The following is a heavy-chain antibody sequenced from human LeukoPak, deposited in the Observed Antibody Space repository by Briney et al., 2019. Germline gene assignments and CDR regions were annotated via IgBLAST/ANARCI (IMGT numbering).Heavy chain of an antibody. CDR2: ISSSSSYI. CDR1: GFTFSSYS. V-gene: IGHV3-21*01. D-gene: IGHD3-10*01. CDR3: AKDSVWFGDVLGGMDV. J-gene: IGHJ6*02. Sequence: GSLRLSCAASGFTFSSYSMNWVRQAPGKGLEWVSSISSSSSYIYYADSVKGRFIISRDNSKNTLFLQMNTLKTEDTAVYYCAKDSVWFGDVLGGMDVWGQGTTVSVSS.